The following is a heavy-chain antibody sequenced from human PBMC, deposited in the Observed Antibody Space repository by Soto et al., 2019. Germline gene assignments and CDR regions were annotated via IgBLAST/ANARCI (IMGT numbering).Heavy chain of an antibody. J-gene: IGHJ4*02. CDR3: AGGGTIFGVVIKSYYFDL. CDR2: ISSSSSYI. Sequence: EVQLVESGGGLVKPGGSLRLSCAASGFTFSSYSMNWVRQAPGKGLEWVSSISSSSSYIYYADSVKGRFTISRDNAKNSLYLQMNSLRAEDTAVYYCAGGGTIFGVVIKSYYFDLWGRGSLV. V-gene: IGHV3-21*01. D-gene: IGHD3-3*01. CDR1: GFTFSSYS.